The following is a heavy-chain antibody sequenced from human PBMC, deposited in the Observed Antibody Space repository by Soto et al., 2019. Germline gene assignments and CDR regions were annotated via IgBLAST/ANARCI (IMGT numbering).Heavy chain of an antibody. CDR2: ISGSGGST. D-gene: IGHD3-9*01. CDR3: AKGGHYDILTVHSLRGYFDY. J-gene: IGHJ4*02. CDR1: GFTFSSYA. Sequence: EVQLLESGGGLVQPGGSLRLSCAASGFTFSSYAMSWVRQAPGKGLEWVSGISGSGGSTYYADSVKGRFTISRDNSKNTLYLKMNSLRAEDTAVYYCAKGGHYDILTVHSLRGYFDYWGQGTLVTVSS. V-gene: IGHV3-23*01.